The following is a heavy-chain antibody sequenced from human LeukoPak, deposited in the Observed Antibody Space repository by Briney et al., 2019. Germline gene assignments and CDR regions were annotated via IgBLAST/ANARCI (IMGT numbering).Heavy chain of an antibody. D-gene: IGHD3-22*01. V-gene: IGHV3-23*01. Sequence: GGSLRLSCAASGFTFNRNAMSWVRQAPGKGLEWVSSISVRGVSTYYADSVRGRFTLSRNNSKNTIYLQLNSLRVEDTAVYYCARGRSRSSSGWYFDYWGQGTLVTVSS. J-gene: IGHJ4*02. CDR2: ISVRGVST. CDR1: GFTFNRNA. CDR3: ARGRSRSSSGWYFDY.